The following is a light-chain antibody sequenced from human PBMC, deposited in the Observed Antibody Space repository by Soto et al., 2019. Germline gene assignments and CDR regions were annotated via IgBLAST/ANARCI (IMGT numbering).Light chain of an antibody. J-gene: IGKJ1*01. V-gene: IGKV3-20*01. CDR3: QHYDSSQWT. CDR2: GAS. CDR1: QSVSSSY. Sequence: EIVLTQSPGTLSLSPGERATLSCRASQSVSSSYLAWYQQKPGQAPRLLIYGASSRATGIPDRFSGSGSGTDFTLTINRLEPEDFAVYYCQHYDSSQWTFGQGTKVDIK.